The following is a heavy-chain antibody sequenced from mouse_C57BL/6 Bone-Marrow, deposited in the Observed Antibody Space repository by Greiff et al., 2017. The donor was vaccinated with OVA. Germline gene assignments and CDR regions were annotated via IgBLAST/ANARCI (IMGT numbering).Heavy chain of an antibody. D-gene: IGHD6-1*01. CDR2: ISNGGGST. CDR1: GFTFSDYY. Sequence: EVKLVESGGGLVQPGGSLKLSCAASGFTFSDYYMYWVRQTPEKRLEWVAYISNGGGSTYYPDTVKGRFTISRDNAKNTLYLQMSRLKYEDTAMYYCARSARLGEDAMDYWGQGTSVTVSS. J-gene: IGHJ4*01. CDR3: ARSARLGEDAMDY. V-gene: IGHV5-12*01.